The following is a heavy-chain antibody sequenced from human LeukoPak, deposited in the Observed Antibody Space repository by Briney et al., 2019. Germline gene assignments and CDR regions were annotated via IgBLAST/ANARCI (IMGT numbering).Heavy chain of an antibody. CDR1: GYTFTGYY. CDR2: INPNSGGT. D-gene: IGHD3-3*01. CDR3: ARRHDFWSGYYFYYYYGMDV. Sequence: ASVKVSCKASGYTFTGYYMHWVRQAPGQGLEWMGWINPNSGGTNYAQKLQGRVTMTTDTSTSTAYMELRSLRSDDTAVYYCARRHDFWSGYYFYYYYGMDVWGQGTTVTVSS. J-gene: IGHJ6*02. V-gene: IGHV1-2*02.